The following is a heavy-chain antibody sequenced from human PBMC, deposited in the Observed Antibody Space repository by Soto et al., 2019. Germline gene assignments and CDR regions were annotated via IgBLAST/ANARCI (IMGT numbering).Heavy chain of an antibody. CDR1: GGSISSRNW. D-gene: IGHD6-6*01. CDR3: AKDRLWGSSDRGAPDDFEV. J-gene: IGHJ3*01. V-gene: IGHV4-4*02. Sequence: VHLQESGPGLVKPSGTLSLTCTVSGGSISSRNWWSWLRQSPTKGLEWIGEIYQSGSTDYNPSLESRVTISVDKSKNQFSLELTSLTAADTAVYYCAKDRLWGSSDRGAPDDFEVWGQGTMVTVS. CDR2: IYQSGST.